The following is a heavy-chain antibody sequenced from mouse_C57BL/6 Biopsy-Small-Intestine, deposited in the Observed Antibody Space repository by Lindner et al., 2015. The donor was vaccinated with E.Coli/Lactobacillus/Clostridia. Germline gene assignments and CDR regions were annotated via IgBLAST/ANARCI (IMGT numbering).Heavy chain of an antibody. CDR1: GYRFTNYL. Sequence: VQLQESGPELVKPGASVKISCKASGYRFTNYLIHWVKQRPGQGLEWIGWIYPENGNTKYNEKFTDKATLTADTSSSTAYMQLSSLISEDSAVYYCARRESTLDYWGQGTTLTVSS. CDR2: IYPENGNT. CDR3: ARRESTLDY. V-gene: IGHV1-66*01. D-gene: IGHD2-1*01. J-gene: IGHJ2*01.